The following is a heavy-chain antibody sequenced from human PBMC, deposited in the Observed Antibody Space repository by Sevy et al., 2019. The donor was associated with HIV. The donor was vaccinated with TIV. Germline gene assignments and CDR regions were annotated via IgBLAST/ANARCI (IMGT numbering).Heavy chain of an antibody. CDR1: GFTFSNYA. CDR2: ISGSGGST. Sequence: GGSLRLSCAASGFTFSNYAMTWVRQAPGKGLEWVSGISGSGGSTYYADSVKGRFTFSRGNSKNTVYLQMNSLRAEDTAVYYCAKGRGFSAYDAYDFWGQGTLVTVSS. V-gene: IGHV3-23*01. CDR3: AKGRGFSAYDAYDF. J-gene: IGHJ4*02. D-gene: IGHD5-12*01.